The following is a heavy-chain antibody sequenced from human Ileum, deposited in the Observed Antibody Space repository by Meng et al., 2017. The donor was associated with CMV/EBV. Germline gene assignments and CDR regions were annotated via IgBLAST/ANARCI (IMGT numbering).Heavy chain of an antibody. J-gene: IGHJ4*02. D-gene: IGHD3-16*01. CDR2: IFPLFGKS. CDR1: GVPFKYYA. CDR3: ESRLEAMSL. V-gene: IGHV1-69*12. Sequence: QVHLVASVAEVKYAVSSVKDSCKAFGVPFKYYAIPWVRQHPVQWLDGVGRIFPLFGKSRAAQNFQSRVTITADEATNIAFMDLRGLNPDDTAIYYCESRLEAMSLWGQGTLVTVSS.